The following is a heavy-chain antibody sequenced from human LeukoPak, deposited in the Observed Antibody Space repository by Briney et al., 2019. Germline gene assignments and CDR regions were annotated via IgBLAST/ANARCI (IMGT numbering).Heavy chain of an antibody. CDR3: AKIYYGSGSSLIDY. CDR2: ISGSGGST. J-gene: IGHJ4*02. CDR1: GFTFSSDA. Sequence: PVGALRLSCAASGFTFSSDAMSGGRQAPGGGVECVSPISGSGGSTYYADSVKGRFTISRDNSKNTLYLQMHSLRAEDTAVYYCAKIYYGSGSSLIDYWGQGTLVTVSS. D-gene: IGHD3-10*01. V-gene: IGHV3-23*01.